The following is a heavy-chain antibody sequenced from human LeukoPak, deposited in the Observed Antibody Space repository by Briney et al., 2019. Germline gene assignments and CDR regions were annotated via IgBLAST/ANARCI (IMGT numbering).Heavy chain of an antibody. CDR3: ARDDCGGNIGY. V-gene: IGHV4-59*01. Sequence: SETLSLTCTVSGGSISSYYWSWIRQPPGKGLEWIGYIYYSGSTNYNPSLKSRVTISVDTSKNQFSLKLSSVTAADTAVYYCARDDCGGNIGYWGQGTLVTVSS. CDR2: IYYSGST. CDR1: GGSISSYY. J-gene: IGHJ4*02. D-gene: IGHD4-23*01.